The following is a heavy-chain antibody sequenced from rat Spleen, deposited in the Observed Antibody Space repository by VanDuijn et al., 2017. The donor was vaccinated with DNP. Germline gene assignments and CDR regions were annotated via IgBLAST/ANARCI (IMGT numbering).Heavy chain of an antibody. CDR2: ISYDGSNT. CDR3: AKHDGTEGIDFDY. CDR1: GFTFSDYN. J-gene: IGHJ2*01. Sequence: EVQLAESGGGSVQPGRSLKLSCAASGFTFSDYNMAWVRQAPKKGLEWVATISYDGSNTYYREFVKGRFTISRDNAKSSLSLQMDSLRSEDTATYYCAKHDGTEGIDFDYWGQGVMVTVSS. D-gene: IGHD1-11*01. V-gene: IGHV5S10*01.